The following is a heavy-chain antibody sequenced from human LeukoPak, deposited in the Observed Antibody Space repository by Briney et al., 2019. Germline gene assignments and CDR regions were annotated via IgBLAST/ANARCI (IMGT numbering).Heavy chain of an antibody. J-gene: IGHJ4*02. V-gene: IGHV3-74*01. Sequence: GGSLRLSCAASGFIFSDHWMHWVRQAPGKGLVWLSRINNDGSSTIYADSVKGRFTSSRDNAENTLFLEMSSLRVEDTAVYYCVRERNNFWSGHHSIFDSWGQGTLVTVSS. D-gene: IGHD3-3*01. CDR3: VRERNNFWSGHHSIFDS. CDR2: INNDGSST. CDR1: GFIFSDHW.